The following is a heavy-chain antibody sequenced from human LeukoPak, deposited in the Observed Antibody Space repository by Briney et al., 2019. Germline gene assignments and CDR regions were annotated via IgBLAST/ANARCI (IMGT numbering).Heavy chain of an antibody. CDR3: AKDASTTLTTGWYFDV. Sequence: GGSLRLSCTVSGFTVSINSMSWVRQAPGKGLERVSFIYSGGNTHYSDPVKGRFTISRDNSKNTLYLQMNSLRAVDTAVYYCAKDASTTLTTGWYFDVWGRGTLVTVSS. J-gene: IGHJ2*01. CDR1: GFTVSINS. CDR2: IYSGGNT. D-gene: IGHD4-11*01. V-gene: IGHV3-53*01.